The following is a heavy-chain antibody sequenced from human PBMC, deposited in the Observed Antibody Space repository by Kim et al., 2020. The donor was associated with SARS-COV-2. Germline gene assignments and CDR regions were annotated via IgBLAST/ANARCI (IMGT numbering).Heavy chain of an antibody. D-gene: IGHD5-12*01. CDR1: GFTFSSYG. V-gene: IGHV3-33*01. CDR2: IWYDVSNK. Sequence: GGSLRLSCAASGFTFSSYGMHWVRQAPGKGLEWVAVIWYDVSNKYYADSVKGRFTISRDNSKNTLYLQMNSLRAEDTAVYYCARDAGGYDWGYYYYYGMDVWGQGTTVTVSS. J-gene: IGHJ6*02. CDR3: ARDAGGYDWGYYYYYGMDV.